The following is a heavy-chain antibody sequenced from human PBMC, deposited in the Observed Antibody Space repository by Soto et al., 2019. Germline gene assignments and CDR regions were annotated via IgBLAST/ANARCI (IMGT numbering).Heavy chain of an antibody. CDR1: GGSFSGYY. J-gene: IGHJ6*02. D-gene: IGHD1-7*01. Sequence: PSETLSLTCAVYGGSFSGYYWSWIRQPPGKGLEWIGEINHSGGTNYNPSLKSRVTISVDTSKNQFSLKLSSVTAADTAVYYCARHEGLNWNYEVWPRYYYYGMDVWGQGTTVTVSS. CDR3: ARHEGLNWNYEVWPRYYYYGMDV. V-gene: IGHV4-34*01. CDR2: INHSGGT.